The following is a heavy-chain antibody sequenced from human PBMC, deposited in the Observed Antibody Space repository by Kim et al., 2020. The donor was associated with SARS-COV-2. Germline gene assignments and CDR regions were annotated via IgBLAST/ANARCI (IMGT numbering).Heavy chain of an antibody. Sequence: ASVKVSCKASGYTFTGYYMHWVRQAPGQGLEWMGRINPNSGGTNYAQKFQGRVTMTRDTSISTAYMELSRLRSDDTAVYYCAREGGDGYNLTPFDYWGQGTLVTVSS. CDR2: INPNSGGT. V-gene: IGHV1-2*06. J-gene: IGHJ4*02. CDR1: GYTFTGYY. D-gene: IGHD5-12*01. CDR3: AREGGDGYNLTPFDY.